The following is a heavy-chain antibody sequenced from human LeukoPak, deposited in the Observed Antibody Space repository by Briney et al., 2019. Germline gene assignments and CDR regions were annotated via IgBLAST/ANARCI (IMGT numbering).Heavy chain of an antibody. CDR3: AKDIRKQPDITIVY. CDR2: TCGSGGST. V-gene: IGHV3-23*01. D-gene: IGHD3-10*01. CDR1: AFTFSSYA. J-gene: IGHJ4*02. Sequence: GGSLRLSCAASAFTFSSYAMSWVRQAPGKGLEWVLATCGSGGSTYYADAVKGRFTISRDNSKNTLYLQMNSLRAEYTAVYYCAKDIRKQPDITIVYWGQGTLVTVSS.